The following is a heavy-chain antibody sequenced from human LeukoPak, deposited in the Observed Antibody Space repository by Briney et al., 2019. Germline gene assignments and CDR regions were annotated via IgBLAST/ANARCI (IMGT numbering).Heavy chain of an antibody. Sequence: GGFLRLSCAASGFTFSSYSMNWVRQAPGKGLEWVSSISSSSSYIYYADSVKGRFTISRDNAKNSLYLQMNSLRAEDTAVYYCARGSQFNPIQFDPWGQGTLVTVSS. J-gene: IGHJ5*02. V-gene: IGHV3-21*01. CDR1: GFTFSSYS. CDR3: ARGSQFNPIQFDP. D-gene: IGHD1-14*01. CDR2: ISSSSSYI.